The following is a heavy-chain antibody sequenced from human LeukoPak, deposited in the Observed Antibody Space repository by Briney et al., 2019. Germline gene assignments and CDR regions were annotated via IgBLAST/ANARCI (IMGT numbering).Heavy chain of an antibody. D-gene: IGHD3-22*01. CDR2: IKQDGSEK. J-gene: IGHJ4*02. CDR3: ARPDIYYDSSGYFGY. Sequence: GGSLRLSCAASGFTFSSYWMSWVRQAPGKGLEWVANIKQDGSEKYYVDSVKGRFTIYRDNAKNSLYLQMNSLRAEDTAVYYCARPDIYYDSSGYFGYWGQGTLVTVSS. CDR1: GFTFSSYW. V-gene: IGHV3-7*01.